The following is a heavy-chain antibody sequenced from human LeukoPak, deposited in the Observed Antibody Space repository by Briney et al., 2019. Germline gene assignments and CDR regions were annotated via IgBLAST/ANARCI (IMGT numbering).Heavy chain of an antibody. CDR3: ATRNCSSTSCSPYYYYMDV. CDR2: INHSGST. J-gene: IGHJ6*03. Sequence: PSETLSLTCAVYGGSFSGYYWSWIRQPPGKGLEWIGEINHSGSTNYNPSLKSRVTISVDTSKNQFSLKLSSVTAADTAVYYCATRNCSSTSCSPYYYYMDVWGKGTTVTVSS. CDR1: GGSFSGYY. V-gene: IGHV4-34*01. D-gene: IGHD2-2*01.